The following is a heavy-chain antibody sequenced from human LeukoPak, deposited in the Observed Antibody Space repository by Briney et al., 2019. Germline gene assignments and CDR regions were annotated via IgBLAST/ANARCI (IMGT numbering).Heavy chain of an antibody. CDR1: GFTFSSYA. J-gene: IGHJ4*02. D-gene: IGHD2-2*01. CDR2: ISYDGSNK. CDR3: ARDPYLTGYCSSTSCYGGGYCFDY. V-gene: IGHV3-30-3*01. Sequence: PGGSLRLSCAASGFTFSSYAMHWVRQAPGKGLEWVAVISYDGSNKYYADSVKGRFTISRDNSENTLYLQMNSLRAEDTAVYYCARDPYLTGYCSSTSCYGGGYCFDYWGQGTLVTVSS.